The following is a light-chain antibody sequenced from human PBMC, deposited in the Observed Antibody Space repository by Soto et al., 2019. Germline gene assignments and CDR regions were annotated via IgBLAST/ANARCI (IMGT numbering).Light chain of an antibody. J-gene: IGKJ2*01. Sequence: EDGFPKSRATVSLSPGENATRSWRASQSLSSSSLAWYQQKPGQAPRLLISGASSRAADIPDWFSGSGSGTDFSLTIRRLRPDDFAVLYIQLYGGSTYTLSQGTKVDIK. CDR1: QSLSSSS. V-gene: IGKV3-20*01. CDR3: QLYGGSTYT. CDR2: GAS.